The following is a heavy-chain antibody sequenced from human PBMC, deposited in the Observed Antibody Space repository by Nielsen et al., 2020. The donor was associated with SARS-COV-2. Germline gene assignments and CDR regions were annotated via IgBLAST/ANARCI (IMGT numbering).Heavy chain of an antibody. CDR3: AREGLDYYYMDV. CDR1: GFTFSSHA. J-gene: IGHJ6*03. Sequence: GGSLRLSCAASGFTFSSHAMHWVRQAPGKGLEWLTIISSDGSVLYADSVKGRFTISRDNAKNSLYLQMNSLRDEDTAVYYCAREGLDYYYMDVWGKGTTVTVSS. D-gene: IGHD6-6*01. CDR2: ISSDGSV. V-gene: IGHV3-30*04.